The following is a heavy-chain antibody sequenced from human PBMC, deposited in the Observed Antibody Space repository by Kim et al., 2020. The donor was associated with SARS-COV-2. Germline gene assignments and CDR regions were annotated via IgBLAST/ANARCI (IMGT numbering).Heavy chain of an antibody. CDR2: ISGSSSYI. Sequence: GGSLRLSCAASGFTFSSYTMNWVRQAPGKGLEWVSSISGSSSYIYYPDSVKGRFTISRDNAKNSLYLQMNSLRADDTAVYYCARGGGSYDEWGQGTLVTVSS. D-gene: IGHD1-26*01. J-gene: IGHJ4*02. V-gene: IGHV3-21*01. CDR1: GFTFSSYT. CDR3: ARGGGSYDE.